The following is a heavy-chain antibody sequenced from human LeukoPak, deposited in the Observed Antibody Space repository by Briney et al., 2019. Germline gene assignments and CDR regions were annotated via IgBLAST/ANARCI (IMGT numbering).Heavy chain of an antibody. CDR1: GFTFSSYW. D-gene: IGHD1-26*01. CDR2: IKQDGSEK. Sequence: GGSLRLSCAASGFTFSSYWMSWVRQAPGKGLEWVANIKQDGSEKCYVDSVKGRFTISRDNAKNSLYLQMNSLRAEDTAMYYCARSSSGSGGYYMDVWGKGTTVTVSS. CDR3: ARSSSGSGGYYMDV. J-gene: IGHJ6*03. V-gene: IGHV3-7*01.